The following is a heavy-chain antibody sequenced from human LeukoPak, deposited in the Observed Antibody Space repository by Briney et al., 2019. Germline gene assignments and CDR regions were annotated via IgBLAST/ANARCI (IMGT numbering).Heavy chain of an antibody. CDR2: IYTSGST. D-gene: IGHD3-3*01. Sequence: SETLSLTCTVSGGSISSYYWSWIRQPAGKGLEWIGRIYTSGSTNYNPSLKSRVTMSVDTSKNQFSLKLSSVTAADTAVYYCARERIDFWSGYDGLNWFDPWGQGTLVTVSS. CDR1: GGSISSYY. V-gene: IGHV4-4*07. CDR3: ARERIDFWSGYDGLNWFDP. J-gene: IGHJ5*02.